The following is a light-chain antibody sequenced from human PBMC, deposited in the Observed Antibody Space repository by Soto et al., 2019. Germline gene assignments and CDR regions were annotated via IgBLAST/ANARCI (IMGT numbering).Light chain of an antibody. CDR2: RDN. J-gene: IGLJ3*02. CDR1: SSKIGSKY. CDR3: ASWDGSLSGWV. Sequence: QSVLTQPPSASGTPGQRVTISCSGSSSKIGSKYVYWYQQLPGTAPKLLIFRDNQRPSGVPDRFSGSKSGTSASLAISGLRSEDEADYYCASWDGSLSGWVFGGGTKLTVL. V-gene: IGLV1-47*01.